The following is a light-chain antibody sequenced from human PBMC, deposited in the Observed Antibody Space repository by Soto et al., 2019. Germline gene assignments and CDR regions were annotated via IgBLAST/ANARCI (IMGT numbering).Light chain of an antibody. V-gene: IGLV2-14*01. CDR1: SSDVGGYNY. J-gene: IGLJ1*01. CDR2: EVS. Sequence: QSALTQPASVSGSPGQSITISCTGTSSDVGGYNYVSWYQQHPGKAPKLMIYEVSNRPSGASNRFSGSKSGNTASLTISGLQAEDEADYYCRSYTSSSTPYCFGTGTKLTVL. CDR3: RSYTSSSTPYC.